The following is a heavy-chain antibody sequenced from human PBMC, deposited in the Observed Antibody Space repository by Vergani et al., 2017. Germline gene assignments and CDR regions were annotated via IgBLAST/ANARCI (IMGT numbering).Heavy chain of an antibody. D-gene: IGHD1-26*01. V-gene: IGHV3-48*04. J-gene: IGHJ6*03. CDR2: ISSSSSTI. CDR1: GFTFSSYA. Sequence: EVQLLESGGGLVQPGGSLRLSCAASGFTFSSYAMSWVRQAPGKGLEWVSYISSSSSTIYYADSVKGRFTISRDNAKNSLYLQMNSLRAEDTAVYYCARDLRMEWELPLYYYYYMDVWGKGTTVTGSS. CDR3: ARDLRMEWELPLYYYYYMDV.